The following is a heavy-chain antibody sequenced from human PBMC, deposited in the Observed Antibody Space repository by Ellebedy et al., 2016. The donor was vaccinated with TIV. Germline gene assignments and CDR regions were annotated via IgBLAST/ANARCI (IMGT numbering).Heavy chain of an antibody. CDR2: INHSGST. Sequence: MPSETLSLTCAVYGGSFSAYYWTWIRQPPGKGLEWIGEINHSGSTNFNPSLKSRVTISVDTSKKQFSLKLSSVNAADTAVYYCARVPWDSSYRYFDLWGRGTLITVSS. D-gene: IGHD6-6*01. J-gene: IGHJ2*01. CDR3: ARVPWDSSYRYFDL. V-gene: IGHV4-34*01. CDR1: GGSFSAYY.